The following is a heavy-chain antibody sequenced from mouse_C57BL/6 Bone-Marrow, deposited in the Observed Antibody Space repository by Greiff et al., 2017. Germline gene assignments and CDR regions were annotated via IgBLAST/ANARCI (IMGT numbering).Heavy chain of an antibody. CDR1: GYTFTNYW. Sequence: QVQLQQPGAELVKPGASVKLSCKASGYTFTNYWMHWVKQRPGQGLEWIGMMHPNGGSPDYNEKFKSEATLSVDKSSRTAYMELSNLTSADSAVYYCAISYDYADYTIDYWGQGTSVTVSS. D-gene: IGHD2-4*01. V-gene: IGHV1-64*01. CDR3: AISYDYADYTIDY. CDR2: MHPNGGSP. J-gene: IGHJ4*01.